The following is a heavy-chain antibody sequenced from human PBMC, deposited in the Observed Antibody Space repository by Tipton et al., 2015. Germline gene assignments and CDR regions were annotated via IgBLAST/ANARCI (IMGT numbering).Heavy chain of an antibody. Sequence: SLRLSCAASGFTFSSYEMNWVRQAPGKGLEWVSYISSGGSTIYSADSVKGRFTISRDNAKNSLYLQMISLRAEDTAVYYCARDRGEYSSSPGLDYWGQGTLVTVPS. D-gene: IGHD6-6*01. CDR3: ARDRGEYSSSPGLDY. CDR2: ISSGGSTI. V-gene: IGHV3-48*03. J-gene: IGHJ4*02. CDR1: GFTFSSYE.